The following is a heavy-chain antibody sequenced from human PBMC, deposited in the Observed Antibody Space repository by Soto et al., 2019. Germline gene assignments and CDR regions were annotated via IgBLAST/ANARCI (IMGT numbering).Heavy chain of an antibody. CDR2: IYYSGST. D-gene: IGHD3-3*01. CDR3: ARGFQLRFLEWLSDYYGMDV. CDR1: GGSISSYY. V-gene: IGHV4-59*08. Sequence: SETLSLTCTVSGGSISSYYWSWIRQPPGKGLEWIGYIYYSGSTNYNPSLKSRVTISVDTSKNQFSLKLSSVTAADTAVYYCARGFQLRFLEWLSDYYGMDVWGQGTTVTVSS. J-gene: IGHJ6*02.